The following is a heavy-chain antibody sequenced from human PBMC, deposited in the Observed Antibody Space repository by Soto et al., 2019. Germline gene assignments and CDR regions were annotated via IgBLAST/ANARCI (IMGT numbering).Heavy chain of an antibody. D-gene: IGHD6-6*01. CDR3: ASRIAARQGGFWFDP. CDR1: GGSISSSSYY. V-gene: IGHV4-39*01. Sequence: SETLSLTCTVSGGSISSSSYYWGWIRQPPGKGLEWIGSIYYSGSTYYNPSLKSRVTISVDTSKNQFSLKLSSVTAADTAVYYCASRIAARQGGFWFDPWGQGTLVTVSS. CDR2: IYYSGST. J-gene: IGHJ5*02.